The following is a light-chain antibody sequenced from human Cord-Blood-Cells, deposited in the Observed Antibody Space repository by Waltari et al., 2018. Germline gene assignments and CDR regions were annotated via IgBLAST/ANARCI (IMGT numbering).Light chain of an antibody. CDR3: CSYAGSSTYYV. V-gene: IGLV2-23*02. J-gene: IGLJ1*01. CDR1: SSDVGRYNI. CDR2: EVS. Sequence: QSALTQPASVSGSPGQSIPLPCTGTSSDVGRYNIVSWYQQHPGKAPKLMIYEVSKRPSGVSNRFSGSKSGNTASLTISGLQAEDEADYYCCSYAGSSTYYVFGTGTKVTVL.